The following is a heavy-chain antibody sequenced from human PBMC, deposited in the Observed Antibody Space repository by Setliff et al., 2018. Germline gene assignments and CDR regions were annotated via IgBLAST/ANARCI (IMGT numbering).Heavy chain of an antibody. J-gene: IGHJ6*02. CDR1: GYTFTSYD. D-gene: IGHD3-3*01. CDR3: ARGLRDYNFWSGYLLDYYYYGMDV. V-gene: IGHV1-8*02. CDR2: MNPNSGNT. Sequence: ASVKVSCKASGYTFTSYDINWVRQATGQGLEWMGWMNPNSGNTGYAQRFQGRVTMTRNTSISTAYMELSSLRSEDTAVYYCARGLRDYNFWSGYLLDYYYYGMDVWGQGTTVTVSS.